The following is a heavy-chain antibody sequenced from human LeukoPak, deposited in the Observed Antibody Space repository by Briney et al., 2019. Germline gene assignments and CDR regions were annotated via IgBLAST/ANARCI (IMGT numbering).Heavy chain of an antibody. D-gene: IGHD4-17*01. CDR3: ARESLGSVDPRRYSTTVSQDV. Sequence: GGSLRLSCAASGFTFSSHGMSWVRQAPGKGLEWVSVIYRDDSSYYADSVKGRFTISRDNSKNTLYLQMHSLRAEDTAVYYCARESLGSVDPRRYSTTVSQDVWGKGTTVTISS. CDR2: IYRDDSS. V-gene: IGHV3-53*01. J-gene: IGHJ6*04. CDR1: GFTFSSHG.